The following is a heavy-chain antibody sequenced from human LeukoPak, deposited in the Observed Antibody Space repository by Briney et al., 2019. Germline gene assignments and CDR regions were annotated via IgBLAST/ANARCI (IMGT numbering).Heavy chain of an antibody. V-gene: IGHV3-30*04. Sequence: HPGGSLRLSCAASGFTFSSYAMHWVRQAPGKGLEWVAVISYDGSNKYYADSVKGRFTISRDNSKNTLYLQMNSLRAEDTAVYYCARDECGGDCYDYYYYGMDVWGQGTTVTVSS. CDR1: GFTFSSYA. J-gene: IGHJ6*02. CDR2: ISYDGSNK. CDR3: ARDECGGDCYDYYYYGMDV. D-gene: IGHD2-21*02.